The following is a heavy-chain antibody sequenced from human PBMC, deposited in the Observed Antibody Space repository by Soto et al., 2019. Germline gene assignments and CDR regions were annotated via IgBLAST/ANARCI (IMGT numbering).Heavy chain of an antibody. CDR3: ARREGKCLDCMDV. J-gene: IGHJ6*02. V-gene: IGHV5-51*01. CDR2: IYPGDSDT. CDR1: GYSFTSYW. D-gene: IGHD1-26*01. Sequence: GGSLKISCKGSGYSFTSYWIGWVRQMPGKGLEWMGIIYPGDSDTRYSPSFQGQVTISADKSISTAYLQWSSLKASDTAMYYCARREGKCLDCMDVWGQGTTVTVSS.